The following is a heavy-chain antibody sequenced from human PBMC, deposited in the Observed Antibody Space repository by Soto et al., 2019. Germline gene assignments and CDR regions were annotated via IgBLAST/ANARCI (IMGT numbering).Heavy chain of an antibody. CDR1: RGTFSSST. CDR2: IIPILGIA. V-gene: IGHV1-69*02. J-gene: IGHJ1*01. Sequence: QVQLVQSGAEVKKPGSSVKVSCKASRGTFSSSTISWVRQAPGQGLEWMGRIIPILGIANYAQKFQSRVTITADKSTSTAYMGLGSLRSEDTAVYYWAILDGWGQGTLVTVSS. CDR3: AILDG.